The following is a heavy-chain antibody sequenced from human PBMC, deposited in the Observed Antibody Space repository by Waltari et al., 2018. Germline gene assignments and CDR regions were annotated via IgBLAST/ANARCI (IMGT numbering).Heavy chain of an antibody. D-gene: IGHD3-10*01. CDR3: ASLHYGSGSYYHY. V-gene: IGHV3-53*02. Sequence: EVQLVETGGGLIQPGGSLRLSCAASGFTVSSNYMSWVRQAPGKGLEWVSVIYSGGSTYYADSVKGRFTISRDNSKNTLYLQMNSLRAEDTAVYYCASLHYGSGSYYHYWGQGTLVTVSS. J-gene: IGHJ4*02. CDR2: IYSGGST. CDR1: GFTVSSNY.